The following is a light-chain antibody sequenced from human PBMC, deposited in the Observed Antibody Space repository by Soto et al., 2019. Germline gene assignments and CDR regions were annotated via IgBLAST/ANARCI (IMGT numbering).Light chain of an antibody. J-gene: IGKJ1*01. CDR1: QPVGSAY. V-gene: IGKV3-20*01. CDR3: HQHGDSPWT. CDR2: ATS. Sequence: EIVMTQSPGTLSLSPGDRATVSCRASQPVGSAYLAWYRQTLGQAPRPLIYATSSRATGISDRFSGSGSGTEFTLTISRLEPEDFAIYYCHQHGDSPWTFGQGTK.